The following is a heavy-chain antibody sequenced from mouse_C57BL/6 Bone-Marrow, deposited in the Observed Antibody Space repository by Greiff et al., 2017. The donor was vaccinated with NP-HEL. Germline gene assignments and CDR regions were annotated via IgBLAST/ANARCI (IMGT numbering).Heavy chain of an antibody. Sequence: VQLQQPGAELVMPAASVKLSCKASGYTFTSYWMHWVKQRPGQGLEWIGEIDPSDSYTNYNQKFKGKSTLTVDKSSSTAYMQLSSLTSEDSAVYYCAREDDGYSTSYFDYWGQGTTLTVSS. J-gene: IGHJ2*01. CDR1: GYTFTSYW. CDR3: AREDDGYSTSYFDY. V-gene: IGHV1-69*01. D-gene: IGHD2-3*01. CDR2: IDPSDSYT.